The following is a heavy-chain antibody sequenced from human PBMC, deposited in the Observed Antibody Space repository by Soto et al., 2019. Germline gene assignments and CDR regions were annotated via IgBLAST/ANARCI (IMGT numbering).Heavy chain of an antibody. J-gene: IGHJ6*02. D-gene: IGHD3-9*01. Sequence: SEPLSLTCTVSGGSISRRGYYWCWIRQHPGKGLEWIGYIYYSGSTYYNPSLKSRVTISVDTSKNQFSLKLSSVTAADTAVYYCAREERPYDILTGYFAYGMDVWGQGTTGTVSS. V-gene: IGHV4-31*03. CDR1: GGSISRRGYY. CDR3: AREERPYDILTGYFAYGMDV. CDR2: IYYSGST.